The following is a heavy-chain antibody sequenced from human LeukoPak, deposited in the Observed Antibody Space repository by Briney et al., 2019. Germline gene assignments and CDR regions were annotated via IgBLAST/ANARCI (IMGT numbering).Heavy chain of an antibody. J-gene: IGHJ6*03. Sequence: ASVTVSCKASGYTFTSYGISWVRQAPGQGLEWMGWISAYNGNTDYAQKLQGRVTMTTDTSTSTAYMELRSLRSDDTAVYYCARDRGDFWSGYSPVDYYYYYMDVWGKGTTVTVSS. CDR2: ISAYNGNT. CDR1: GYTFTSYG. V-gene: IGHV1-18*01. CDR3: ARDRGDFWSGYSPVDYYYYYMDV. D-gene: IGHD3-3*01.